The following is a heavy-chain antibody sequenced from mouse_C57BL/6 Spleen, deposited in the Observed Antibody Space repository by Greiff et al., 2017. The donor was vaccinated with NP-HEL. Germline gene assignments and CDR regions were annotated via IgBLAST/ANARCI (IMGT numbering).Heavy chain of an antibody. Sequence: QVQLQQPGAELVMPGASVKLSCKASGYTFTSYWMHWVKQRPGQGLEWIGEIDPSDSYTNYNQKFKGKSTLTVDKSSSTAYMQLSSLTSEDAAVYYCASRRNYGYFDVWGTGTTVTVSS. V-gene: IGHV1-69*01. CDR3: ASRRNYGYFDV. CDR2: IDPSDSYT. J-gene: IGHJ1*03. CDR1: GYTFTSYW.